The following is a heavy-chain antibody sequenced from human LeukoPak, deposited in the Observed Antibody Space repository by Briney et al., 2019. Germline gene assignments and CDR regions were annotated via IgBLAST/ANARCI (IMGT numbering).Heavy chain of an antibody. CDR2: INHSGST. J-gene: IGHJ4*02. CDR3: ARGRIFAPTVLRYFDWLSALIY. CDR1: GGSFSVYY. V-gene: IGHV4-34*01. D-gene: IGHD3-9*01. Sequence: PSETLSLTCAVYGGSFSVYYWSWIRQPPGKGLEWIGEINHSGSTNYNPSLKSRVTISVDTSKNQFSLKLSSVTAADTAVYYCARGRIFAPTVLRYFDWLSALIYWGQGTLVTVSS.